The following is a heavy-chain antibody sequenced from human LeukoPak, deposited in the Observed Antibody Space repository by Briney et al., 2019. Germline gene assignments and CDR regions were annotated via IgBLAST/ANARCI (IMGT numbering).Heavy chain of an antibody. V-gene: IGHV1-2*02. Sequence: GASVKVSCKASGYTFTGYYMHWVRQAPGQGLEWMGWINPNSGGTNYAQKFQGRVTMTRDTSISTAYMELSRLRSDDTAVYYCARDYSSSWYTTAFDIWGQGTMVTVSS. CDR1: GYTFTGYY. J-gene: IGHJ3*02. CDR2: INPNSGGT. D-gene: IGHD6-13*01. CDR3: ARDYSSSWYTTAFDI.